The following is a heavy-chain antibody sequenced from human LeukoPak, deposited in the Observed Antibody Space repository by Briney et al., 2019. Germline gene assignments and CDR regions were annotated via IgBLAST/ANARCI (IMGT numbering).Heavy chain of an antibody. CDR2: IYYSGST. D-gene: IGHD5-24*01. Sequence: SETLSLTCTVSGGSISSYYWSWIRQPPGKGLEWIGYIYYSGSTNYNPSLKSRVTISVDTSKNQFSLKLSSVTAADTAVYYCARGDVEMATIGGDYWGQGTLVTVSS. CDR3: ARGDVEMATIGGDY. CDR1: GGSISSYY. J-gene: IGHJ4*02. V-gene: IGHV4-59*01.